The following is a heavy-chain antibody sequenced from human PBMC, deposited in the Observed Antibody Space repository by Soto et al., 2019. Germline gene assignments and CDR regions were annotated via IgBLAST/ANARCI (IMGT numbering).Heavy chain of an antibody. Sequence: EVQMAETGGDFIQLGGSLRLSCAASGFTVSDNYLSWVRQAPGKALEWVSVLYPSGDTYYSDSVKGRFSISRDNSENTLYLQMNSLRANDTPVYYGARTKNATVTTYFDYWREGALVIVSS. D-gene: IGHD4-17*01. CDR2: LYPSGDT. CDR3: ARTKNATVTTYFDY. CDR1: GFTVSDNY. V-gene: IGHV3-53*02. J-gene: IGHJ4*02.